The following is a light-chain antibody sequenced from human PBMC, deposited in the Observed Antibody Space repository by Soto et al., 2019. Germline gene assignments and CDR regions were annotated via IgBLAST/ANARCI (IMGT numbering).Light chain of an antibody. CDR1: SSNIESNY. CDR2: RND. J-gene: IGLJ3*02. V-gene: IGLV1-47*01. Sequence: QSVLTQPPSASGTPGQRVTISCSGSSSNIESNYVYWYQQLPGSAPKLLIYRNDQRPSGVPDRFSGSKSGTPASLAISGLRSEDEADYYCAAWDDSLSALVFGGGTKLTVL. CDR3: AAWDDSLSALV.